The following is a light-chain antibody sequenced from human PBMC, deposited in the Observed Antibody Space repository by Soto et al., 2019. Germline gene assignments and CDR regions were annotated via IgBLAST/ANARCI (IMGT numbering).Light chain of an antibody. CDR3: SSYAGSPYV. V-gene: IGLV1-40*01. J-gene: IGLJ1*01. Sequence: QSVLTQPPSVSGAPGQRVTFSCTGSSSNIGAGYDVHWYQQLPGTAPKLLIYGNSNRPSGVPERFSGSKSGTSASLAITGLQAEDEADYYCSSYAGSPYVFGTGTKVTVL. CDR1: SSNIGAGYD. CDR2: GNS.